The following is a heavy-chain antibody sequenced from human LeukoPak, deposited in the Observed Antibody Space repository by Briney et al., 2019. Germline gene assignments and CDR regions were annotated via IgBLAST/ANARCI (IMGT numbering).Heavy chain of an antibody. CDR2: ISGSGGST. V-gene: IGHV3-23*01. CDR1: GFTFSSYG. CDR3: ARDVQVATIYPLDY. Sequence: GGSLRLSCAASGFTFSSYGMSWVRQAPGKGLEWVSAISGSGGSTYYADSVKGRFTISRDNAKNSLFLQMNSLRAEDTAVYYCARDVQVATIYPLDYWGQGTLVTVS. D-gene: IGHD5-12*01. J-gene: IGHJ4*02.